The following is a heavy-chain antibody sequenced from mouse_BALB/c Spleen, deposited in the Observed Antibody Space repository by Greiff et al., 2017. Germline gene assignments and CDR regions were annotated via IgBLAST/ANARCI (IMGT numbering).Heavy chain of an antibody. V-gene: IGHV1S29*02. Sequence: EVQLVESGPELVKPGASVKISCKASGYTFTDYNMHWVKQSHGKSLEWIGYIYPYNGGTGYNQKFKSKATLTVDNSSSTAYMELRSLTSEDSAVYYCARYLYYYAMDYWGQGTSVTVSS. CDR1: GYTFTDYN. CDR3: ARYLYYYAMDY. CDR2: IYPYNGGT. J-gene: IGHJ4*01.